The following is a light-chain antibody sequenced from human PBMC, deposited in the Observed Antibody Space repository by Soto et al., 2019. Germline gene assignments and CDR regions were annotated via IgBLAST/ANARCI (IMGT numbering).Light chain of an antibody. CDR3: SSYTSSSTPYVV. CDR2: DVS. CDR1: SSDVGGYNY. V-gene: IGLV2-14*01. Sequence: SALTQPASVSGSPGQSITISCTGTSSDVGGYNYVSWYQQHPGKAPKLMIYDVSNRPSGVSNRFSGSKSGNTASLTISGLQAEDVADYYCSSYTSSSTPYVVFGGGTKVTVL. J-gene: IGLJ2*01.